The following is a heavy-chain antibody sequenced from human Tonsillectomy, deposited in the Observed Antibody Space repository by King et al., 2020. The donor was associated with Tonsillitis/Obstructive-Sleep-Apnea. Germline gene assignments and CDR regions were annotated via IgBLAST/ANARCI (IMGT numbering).Heavy chain of an antibody. CDR2: IYYSGST. CDR3: ATTLFGVEQLYAYYYYGMDV. Sequence: VQLQESGPGLVKPSETLSLTCTVSGGSISSYYWSWIRQPPGKGLEWIGYIYYSGSTNYNPSLKSRVTISVDTSKNQFSLKLSSVTAADTAVYYCATTLFGVEQLYAYYYYGMDVWGQGTTVTVSS. J-gene: IGHJ6*02. D-gene: IGHD6-6*01. V-gene: IGHV4-59*08. CDR1: GGSISSYY.